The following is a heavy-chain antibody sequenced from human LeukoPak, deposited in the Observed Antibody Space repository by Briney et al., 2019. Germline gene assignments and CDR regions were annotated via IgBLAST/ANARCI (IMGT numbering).Heavy chain of an antibody. CDR3: ARASRRFGELLGY. V-gene: IGHV4-59*01. CDR2: IYDSGST. CDR1: GGSISIYY. J-gene: IGHJ4*02. D-gene: IGHD3-10*01. Sequence: SETLSLTCTVSGGSISIYYWSWIRQPPGKGLEWIGYIYDSGSTNYNPSLKSRVTISVDTSKNQFSLKLSSVTAADTAVYYCARASRRFGELLGYWGQGTLVTVSS.